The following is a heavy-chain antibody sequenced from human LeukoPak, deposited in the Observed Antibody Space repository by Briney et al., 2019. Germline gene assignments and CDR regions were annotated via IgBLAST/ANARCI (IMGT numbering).Heavy chain of an antibody. CDR3: ARGGSGSGYHYYYYYMDV. J-gene: IGHJ6*03. V-gene: IGHV3-23*01. CDR1: GFTFSSHG. CDR2: ISPSGGIT. D-gene: IGHD3-22*01. Sequence: PGGSLRLSCAASGFTFSSHGMNWVRQAPGKGLEWVSGISPSGGITYYTDSVKGRFTISRDNANNTLYLQMNSLRVEDTAVYYCARGGSGSGYHYYYYYMDVWGKGTTVTISS.